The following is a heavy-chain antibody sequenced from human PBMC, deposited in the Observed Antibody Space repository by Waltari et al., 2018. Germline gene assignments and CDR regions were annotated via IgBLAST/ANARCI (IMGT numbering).Heavy chain of an antibody. J-gene: IGHJ4*02. CDR3: ARHDGDLGGDY. V-gene: IGHV4-39*01. CDR2: IYYSGST. CDR1: GGSISSSSYH. D-gene: IGHD4-17*01. Sequence: QLQLQESGPGLVKPSETLSLTCTVSGGSISSSSYHWGWIRQPPGKGLEWIGSIYYSGSTYYNPSLKSRVTISVDTSKNQFSLKLSSVTAADTAVYYCARHDGDLGGDYWGQGTLVTVSS.